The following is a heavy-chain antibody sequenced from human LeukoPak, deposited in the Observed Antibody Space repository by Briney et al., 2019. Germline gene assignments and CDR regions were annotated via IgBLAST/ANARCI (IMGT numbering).Heavy chain of an antibody. CDR2: ISSSGSTI. CDR1: GFTFSDYF. V-gene: IGHV3-11*04. J-gene: IGHJ4*02. CDR3: AREGITAAADF. Sequence: GGSLRLSCAASGFTFSDYFMSWIRQAPGKGLEWVSYISSSGSTIYYADSVKGRFTISRDNAKNSLYLQLNSLQAEDTAVYYCAREGITAAADFWGQGTLVTVPS. D-gene: IGHD6-13*01.